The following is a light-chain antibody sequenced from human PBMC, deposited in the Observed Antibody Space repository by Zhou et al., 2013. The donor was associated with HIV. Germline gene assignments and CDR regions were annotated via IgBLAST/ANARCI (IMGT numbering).Light chain of an antibody. J-gene: IGKJ4*01. V-gene: IGKV1-9*01. Sequence: DIQLTQSPFFLSASVGDRVTISCRASQGSSNYVAWYQQKPGKAPKLLIYAASTLRSGVPSRFSGSVSGTDFTLTISSLQPEDFATYYCQQYNSHPLTFGGGTKVEIK. CDR3: QQYNSHPLT. CDR1: QGSSNY. CDR2: AAS.